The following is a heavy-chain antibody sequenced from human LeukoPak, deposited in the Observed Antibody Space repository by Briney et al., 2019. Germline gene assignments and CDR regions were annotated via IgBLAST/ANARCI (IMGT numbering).Heavy chain of an antibody. Sequence: SVKVSCKASGGTFSSYAISWVRQAPGQGLEWMGRIIPIFGTANYAQKFQGRVTITTDESTSTAYMELSSLRSEDTAVYYCAADYYDSSGYYLGAFDIWGQGAMVTVSS. V-gene: IGHV1-69*05. J-gene: IGHJ3*02. CDR3: AADYYDSSGYYLGAFDI. CDR2: IIPIFGTA. D-gene: IGHD3-22*01. CDR1: GGTFSSYA.